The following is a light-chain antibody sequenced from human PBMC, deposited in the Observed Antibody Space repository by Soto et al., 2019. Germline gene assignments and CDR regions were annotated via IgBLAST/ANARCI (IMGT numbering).Light chain of an antibody. CDR1: QSISSW. CDR3: QQYNSYSTWT. Sequence: DVQVTKSPSTLSASIGDRVTITWRASQSISSWLAWYQQKPGKAPKLLIYDASSLESGVPSRFSGSGSGTEFTLTISSLQPDDFATYYCQQYNSYSTWTFGQGITV. CDR2: DAS. V-gene: IGKV1-5*01. J-gene: IGKJ1*01.